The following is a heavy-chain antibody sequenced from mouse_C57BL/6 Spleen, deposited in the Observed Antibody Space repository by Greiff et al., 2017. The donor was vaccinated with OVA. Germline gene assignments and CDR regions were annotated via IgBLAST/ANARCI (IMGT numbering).Heavy chain of an antibody. CDR3: ARRPSFITTVVATNYFDY. D-gene: IGHD1-1*01. Sequence: VQLQQPGTELVKPGASVKLSCKASGYTFTSYWMHWVKQRPGQGLEWIGNINPSNGGTNYNEKFKSKATLTVDKSSSTAYMQLSSLTSEDSAVYYCARRPSFITTVVATNYFDYWGQGTTLTVSS. V-gene: IGHV1-53*01. J-gene: IGHJ2*01. CDR1: GYTFTSYW. CDR2: INPSNGGT.